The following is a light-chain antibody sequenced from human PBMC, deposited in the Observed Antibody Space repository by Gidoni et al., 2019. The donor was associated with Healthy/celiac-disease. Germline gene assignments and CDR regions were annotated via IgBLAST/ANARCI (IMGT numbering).Light chain of an antibody. CDR3: QQSYSTSFT. CDR1: QSISSY. J-gene: IGKJ3*01. V-gene: IGKV1-39*01. CDR2: AAS. Sequence: DIQMTQSPSSLSASVGDRVTITCRASQSISSYLNWYQQKPGKAPKLLIYAASSLQSGVPSRFSGSGSGTDFTLTISSLQPEDFATDYCQQSYSTSFTFXPXTKVDIK.